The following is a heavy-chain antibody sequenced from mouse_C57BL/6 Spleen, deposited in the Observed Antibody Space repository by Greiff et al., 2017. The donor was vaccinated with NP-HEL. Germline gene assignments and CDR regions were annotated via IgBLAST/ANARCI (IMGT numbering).Heavy chain of an antibody. V-gene: IGHV1-53*01. CDR1: GYTFTSYW. J-gene: IGHJ4*01. CDR2: INPSNGGT. CDR3: ARGGITTVASYYYAMDY. Sequence: QVQLQQPGTELVKPGASVKLSCKASGYTFTSYWMHWVKQRPGQGLEWIGNINPSNGGTNYNEKFKSKATLTVDKSSSTAYMQLSSLTSEDSAVYYCARGGITTVASYYYAMDYWGQGTSVTVSS. D-gene: IGHD1-1*01.